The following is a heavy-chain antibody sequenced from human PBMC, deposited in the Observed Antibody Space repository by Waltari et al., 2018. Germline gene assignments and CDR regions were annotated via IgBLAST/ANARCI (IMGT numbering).Heavy chain of an antibody. Sequence: EVQLLESGGGLVQPGGSLRLSCAASGITFRRYDMSWVRQAPGKGLEWVSVIYSGGSSTYYADSMKGRFTISRDNSKNTLYLQMNSLRAEDTAVYYCAKGMVVTPDYWGQGTLVTVSS. CDR1: GITFRRYD. J-gene: IGHJ4*02. CDR2: IYSGGSST. D-gene: IGHD2-21*02. V-gene: IGHV3-23*03. CDR3: AKGMVVTPDY.